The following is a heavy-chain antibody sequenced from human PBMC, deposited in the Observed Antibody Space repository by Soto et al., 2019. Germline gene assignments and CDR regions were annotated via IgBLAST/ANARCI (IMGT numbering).Heavy chain of an antibody. D-gene: IGHD5-12*01. CDR2: IIPILGIA. CDR1: GGTFSSYT. Sequence: SVKVSCKASGGTFSSYTISWVRQAPGQGLEWMGRIIPILGIANYAQKFQGRATITADKSTSTAYMELSSLRSEDTAVYYCARGGEWLRSNYFDYWGQGTLVTVSS. CDR3: ARGGEWLRSNYFDY. V-gene: IGHV1-69*02. J-gene: IGHJ4*02.